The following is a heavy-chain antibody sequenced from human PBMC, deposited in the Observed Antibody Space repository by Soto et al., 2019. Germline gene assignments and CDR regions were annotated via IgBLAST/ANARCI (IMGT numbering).Heavy chain of an antibody. D-gene: IGHD4-17*01. V-gene: IGHV1-69*04. CDR3: ARAHEYGGNSDAFHF. J-gene: IGHJ3*01. CDR1: GGTFSTSS. CDR2: ILPIFGSA. Sequence: QVQLVQSGAEVKKPGSSVKVSCKASGGTFSTSSINWLRQAPGQRPEWMGNILPIFGSADYAQKFQGRVTTTADKPTNSAYMELRSLLSQDTAVYYCARAHEYGGNSDAFHFWRPGTLVTVSS.